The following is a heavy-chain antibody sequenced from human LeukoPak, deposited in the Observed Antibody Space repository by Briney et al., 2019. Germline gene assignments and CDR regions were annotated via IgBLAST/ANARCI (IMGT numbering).Heavy chain of an antibody. CDR3: AGLLGTIFGVVTKGDAFDI. D-gene: IGHD3-3*01. V-gene: IGHV4-59*01. J-gene: IGHJ3*02. CDR2: IYYSGST. CDR1: GGSISSYY. Sequence: SETLSLTCTVSGGSISSYYWSWIRQPPGPGLEWIGYIYYSGSTNYNPSPTSRVTISVDTSKNQFSLKLSSVTAADTAVYYCAGLLGTIFGVVTKGDAFDIWGQGTMVTVSS.